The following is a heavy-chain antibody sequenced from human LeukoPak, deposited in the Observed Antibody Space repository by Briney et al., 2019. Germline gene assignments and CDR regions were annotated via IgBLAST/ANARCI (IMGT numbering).Heavy chain of an antibody. CDR1: GYTFTSYY. CDR2: INPSGGST. J-gene: IGHJ3*02. D-gene: IGHD2-2*01. Sequence: GASVKVSCKASGYTFTSYYMHWVRQAPGQGLEWMGIINPSGGSTSCAQKFQGRVTMTRDTSTSTVYMELSSLRSEDTAVYYCARGGLVVPAAADAFDIWGQGTMVTVSS. CDR3: ARGGLVVPAAADAFDI. V-gene: IGHV1-46*01.